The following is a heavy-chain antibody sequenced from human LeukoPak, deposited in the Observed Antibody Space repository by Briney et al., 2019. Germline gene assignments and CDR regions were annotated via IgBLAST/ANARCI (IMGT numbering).Heavy chain of an antibody. CDR3: TRISGSSSGPFDY. Sequence: GGSLRLSCAASGFTFSNAWMSWVRQAPGKGLEWVGRIKIKTDGGTIEYGAPVKGRFTISRDDSKNTLYLQMNTLETEDTGVYYCTRISGSSSGPFDYWGQGSLVTVSS. CDR2: IKIKTDGGTI. D-gene: IGHD1-26*01. J-gene: IGHJ4*02. V-gene: IGHV3-15*01. CDR1: GFTFSNAW.